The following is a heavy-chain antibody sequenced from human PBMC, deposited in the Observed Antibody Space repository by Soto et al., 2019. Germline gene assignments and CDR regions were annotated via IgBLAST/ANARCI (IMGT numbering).Heavy chain of an antibody. CDR3: AKAHFVVVTAPPDY. D-gene: IGHD2-21*02. V-gene: IGHV3-23*01. Sequence: GGSLRLSCAASGFTFSSYAMSWVRQAPGKGLEWVSAISGSGGSTYYADSVKGRFTISRDNSKNTLYLQMNSLRAEDTAVYYCAKAHFVVVTAPPDYWGQGTLVTVSS. CDR2: ISGSGGST. CDR1: GFTFSSYA. J-gene: IGHJ4*02.